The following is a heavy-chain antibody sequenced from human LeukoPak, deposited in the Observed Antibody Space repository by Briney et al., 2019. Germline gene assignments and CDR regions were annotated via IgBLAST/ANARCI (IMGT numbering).Heavy chain of an antibody. CDR1: GFTLRSYD. V-gene: IGHV3-23*01. CDR2: LCGSGGIK. D-gene: IGHD2-2*01. CDR3: AKTGSTAPHYYGIDV. Sequence: QPGGSLRLSCAASGFTLRSYDMSWVRQAPGKGLEWVSALCGSGGIKYYADSVKGRFTISRDNPKNPLYLQMKRLRAEDTAVYYCAKTGSTAPHYYGIDVGAKGNRVPVSS. J-gene: IGHJ6*04.